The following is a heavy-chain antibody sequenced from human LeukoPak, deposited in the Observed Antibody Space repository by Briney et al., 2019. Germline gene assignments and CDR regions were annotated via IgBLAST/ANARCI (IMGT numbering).Heavy chain of an antibody. Sequence: SVKVSCKASGGTFSSYAISWVRQAPGQGLEWMGGIIPIFGTANYAQKFQGGVTITADESTSTAYMELRSPRSEETAVYYCARGTYYDFWKGNYFDYWGQGTLVTVSS. CDR3: ARGTYYDFWKGNYFDY. J-gene: IGHJ4*02. V-gene: IGHV1-69*13. CDR2: IIPIFGTA. D-gene: IGHD3-3*01. CDR1: GGTFSSYA.